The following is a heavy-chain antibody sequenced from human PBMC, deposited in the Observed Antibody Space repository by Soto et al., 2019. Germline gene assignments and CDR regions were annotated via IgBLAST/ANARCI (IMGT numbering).Heavy chain of an antibody. V-gene: IGHV3-23*01. J-gene: IGHJ5*02. Sequence: EVQMLESGGGLVQPGGSLRLSCAASGFTFSSYAMSWVRQAPGKGLEWVSAISGSGSSTYYGDSVKGRFTISRDNSKNTLYLQMNSLRVEDTAIYYCAKERIAAAGFDPWGQGTLVTVSS. D-gene: IGHD6-13*01. CDR1: GFTFSSYA. CDR3: AKERIAAAGFDP. CDR2: ISGSGSST.